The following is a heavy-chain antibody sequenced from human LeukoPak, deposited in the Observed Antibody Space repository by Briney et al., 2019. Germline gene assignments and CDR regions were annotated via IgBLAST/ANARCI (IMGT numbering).Heavy chain of an antibody. V-gene: IGHV3-23*01. CDR1: GFTFSTYA. Sequence: GGSLRLSCAASGFTFSTYAMNWVRQAPGKGLEWVSYISGSGGNTHYADFVKGRFTISRDNSKNILYLQMNSLRAEDTAIYYCVQEPPSYDFRSAYYVTWGQGTLVTVSS. J-gene: IGHJ5*02. CDR2: ISGSGGNT. CDR3: VQEPPSYDFRSAYYVT. D-gene: IGHD3-3*01.